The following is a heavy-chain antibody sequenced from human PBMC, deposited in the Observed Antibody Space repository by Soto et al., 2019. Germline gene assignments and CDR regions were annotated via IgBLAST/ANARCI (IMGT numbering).Heavy chain of an antibody. CDR3: ARDFLFFVRANAFDI. CDR1: GFTFSSYW. Sequence: GGSLRLSCATSGFTFSSYWMSWVRQAPGKGLEWVANIKQDGSEKYYVDSVKGRFTISRDNAKNSLYLQMNSLRAEDTAVYYCARDFLFFVRANAFDIWGQGTMVTVSS. D-gene: IGHD3-3*01. V-gene: IGHV3-7*05. CDR2: IKQDGSEK. J-gene: IGHJ3*02.